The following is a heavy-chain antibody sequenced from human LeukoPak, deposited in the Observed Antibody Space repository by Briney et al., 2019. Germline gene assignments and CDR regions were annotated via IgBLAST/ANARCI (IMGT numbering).Heavy chain of an antibody. CDR1: GYTFTSYA. J-gene: IGHJ5*02. CDR2: ISGSGGST. CDR3: AKSTGPSGSSWYLFDP. V-gene: IGHV3-23*01. D-gene: IGHD6-13*01. Sequence: GASVKVSCKASGYTFTSYAMSWFRQAPGKGLEWVSTISGSGGSTYYADSVKGRFTISRDNSKNTLYLQLNSLRAEDTAVYYCAKSTGPSGSSWYLFDPWGQGTLVTVSS.